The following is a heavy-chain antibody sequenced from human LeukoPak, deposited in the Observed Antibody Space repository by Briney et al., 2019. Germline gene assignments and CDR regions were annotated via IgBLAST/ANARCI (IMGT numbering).Heavy chain of an antibody. V-gene: IGHV4-34*01. D-gene: IGHD2-2*01. CDR3: ARPNRGYCSSTSCYPHYYYYYGMDV. Sequence: PSETLSLTCAVYGGSFSGYYWSWIRQPPGKGLEWIGGINHSGSTNYNPSLKSRVTISVDTSKNQFSLKLSSVTAADTAVYYCARPNRGYCSSTSCYPHYYYYYGMDVWGQGTTVTVSS. CDR2: INHSGST. J-gene: IGHJ6*02. CDR1: GGSFSGYY.